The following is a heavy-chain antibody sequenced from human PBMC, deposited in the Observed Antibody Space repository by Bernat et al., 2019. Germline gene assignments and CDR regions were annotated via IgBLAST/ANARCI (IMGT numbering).Heavy chain of an antibody. CDR1: GYSIRSTIYY. Sequence: QVQLQESGPGLVKPSETLSRTCTVSGYSIRSTIYYWGWIRQPPGKGLEWIGSIYYSGSTYYNPSLTSRVTTSVGTSKNQFSMKLTSVTAADTAVYYCAGHFDYPNAFDIWGQGTMVTVSS. CDR3: AGHFDYPNAFDI. J-gene: IGHJ3*02. V-gene: IGHV4-39*01. CDR2: IYYSGST. D-gene: IGHD3-9*01.